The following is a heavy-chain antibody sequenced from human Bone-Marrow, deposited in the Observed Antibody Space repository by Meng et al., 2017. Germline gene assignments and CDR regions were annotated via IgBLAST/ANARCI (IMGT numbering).Heavy chain of an antibody. CDR3: ARVLSTESWRYYDSSGYYYSLDY. CDR1: GFTFSSYA. Sequence: GGSLRLSCAASGFTFSSYAMHWVRQAPGKGLKWVAVISYDGSNKYYADSVKGRFTISRDNSKNTLYLQMNSLRAEDTAVYYCARVLSTESWRYYDSSGYYYSLDYWGQGTLVTGSS. D-gene: IGHD3-22*01. J-gene: IGHJ4*02. CDR2: ISYDGSNK. V-gene: IGHV3-30*01.